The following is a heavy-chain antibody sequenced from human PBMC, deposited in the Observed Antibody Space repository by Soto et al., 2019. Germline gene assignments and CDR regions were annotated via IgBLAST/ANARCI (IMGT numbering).Heavy chain of an antibody. Sequence: EVQLLESGGGLVQPGGSLRLSCGASGFTFSSYAMSWVRQAPGKAPEWVSGISANGGRTDYADSVRGRFTMSRVNSKITVYLHMNSLRAEDTAVYYCAQDPRISGIDYWGQGTLVTVSS. CDR2: ISANGGRT. CDR3: AQDPRISGIDY. V-gene: IGHV3-23*01. J-gene: IGHJ4*02. D-gene: IGHD1-20*01. CDR1: GFTFSSYA.